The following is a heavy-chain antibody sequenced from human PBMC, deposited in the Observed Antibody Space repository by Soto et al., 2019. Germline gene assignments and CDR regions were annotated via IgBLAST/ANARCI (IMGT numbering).Heavy chain of an antibody. Sequence: SWVSQPPGKGLEWIGEIYHSGSTKYNPYLKSRVTISVDKSKNQFSLKLSSVTAADTDVYYCARAFIVVVLAAVEAWFGPWRQ. CDR3: ARAFIVVVLAAVEAWFGP. V-gene: IGHV4-4*02. J-gene: IGHJ5*02. CDR2: IYHSGST. D-gene: IGHD2-15*01.